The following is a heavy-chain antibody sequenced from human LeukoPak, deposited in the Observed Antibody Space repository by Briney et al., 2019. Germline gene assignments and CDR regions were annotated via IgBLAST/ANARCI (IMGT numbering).Heavy chain of an antibody. CDR3: ASSTIFGVVIET. J-gene: IGHJ4*02. Sequence: PSETLSLTCTVSGGSISSGGYYWSWIRQRPGKGLEWNGYIYYSGSTYYNPSLKSRVTISVDTSKNQFSLKLSSVTAADTAVYYCASSTIFGVVIETWGQGTLVTVSS. CDR2: IYYSGST. D-gene: IGHD3-3*01. CDR1: GGSISSGGYY. V-gene: IGHV4-31*03.